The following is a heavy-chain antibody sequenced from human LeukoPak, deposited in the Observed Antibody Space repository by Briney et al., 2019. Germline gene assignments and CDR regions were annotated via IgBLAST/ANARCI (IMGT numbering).Heavy chain of an antibody. V-gene: IGHV1-18*01. J-gene: IGHJ4*02. CDR3: AREEDSSSSSQDY. Sequence: ASVKVSCTTSGYSFTDYYMRWVRQAPGQGLEWMGWISAYNGNTNYAQKLQGRVTMTTDTSTSTAYMELRSLRSDDTAAYYCAREEDSSSSSQDYWGQGTLVTVSS. CDR1: GYSFTDYY. CDR2: ISAYNGNT. D-gene: IGHD6-6*01.